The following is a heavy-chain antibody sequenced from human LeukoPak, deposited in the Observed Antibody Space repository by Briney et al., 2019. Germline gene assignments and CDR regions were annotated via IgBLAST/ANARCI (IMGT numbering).Heavy chain of an antibody. J-gene: IGHJ4*02. CDR1: GGSISSGNYY. D-gene: IGHD1-1*01. CDR3: ARDYGGNWNDGYRFDY. V-gene: IGHV4-61*02. Sequence: SQTLSLTCTVSGGSISSGNYYWSWIRQPAGKGLEWIGRISTTGSTNYNPSLKSRVTVSVDTSKNQFSLKLSSVTAADTAVYYCARDYGGNWNDGYRFDYWGQGTLVTVSS. CDR2: ISTTGST.